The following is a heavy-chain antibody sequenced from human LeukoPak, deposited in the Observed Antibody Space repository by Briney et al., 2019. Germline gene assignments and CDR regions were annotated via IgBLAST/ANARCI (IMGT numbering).Heavy chain of an antibody. V-gene: IGHV4-59*11. CDR3: ARDSAYYDSSGYYYAPYWYFDL. CDR2: IYYSGST. D-gene: IGHD3-22*01. J-gene: IGHJ2*01. CDR1: GGSISSHY. Sequence: SETLSLTCTVSGGSISSHYWSWIRQPPGKGLEWIGYIYYSGSTNYNPPLKSRVTISVDTSKNQVSLKLSSVTAADTAVYYCARDSAYYDSSGYYYAPYWYFDLWGRGTLVTVSS.